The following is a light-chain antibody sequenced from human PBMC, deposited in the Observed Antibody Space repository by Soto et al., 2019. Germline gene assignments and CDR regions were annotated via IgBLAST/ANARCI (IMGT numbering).Light chain of an antibody. CDR2: CNS. V-gene: IGLV1-40*01. J-gene: IGLJ2*01. Sequence: QSVLTQPPSVSGAPGQTVTISCTGSSSNIGAGYDVHWYQQLPGTAPQLLIYCNSNRPSGVTDRFSSSKSGTSAALAVTGLQAGDEADYSCQSYVSSLSAREFGGGTTLTVL. CDR3: QSYVSSLSARE. CDR1: SSNIGAGYD.